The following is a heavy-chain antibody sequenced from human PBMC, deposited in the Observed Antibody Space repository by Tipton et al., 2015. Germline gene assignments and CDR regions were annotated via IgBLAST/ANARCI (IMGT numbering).Heavy chain of an antibody. V-gene: IGHV4-61*01. Sequence: TLSLTCTVSGGSLSSGSYYWSWIRQPPGKGLEWIGYIYYRGSTNYNPSLKSRVTISVDTSKNQFSLKLSSVTAADTAVYYCARGPWKTFDYWGQGTLVTVSS. J-gene: IGHJ4*02. CDR2: IYYRGST. CDR1: GGSLSSGSYY. CDR3: ARGPWKTFDY. D-gene: IGHD1-1*01.